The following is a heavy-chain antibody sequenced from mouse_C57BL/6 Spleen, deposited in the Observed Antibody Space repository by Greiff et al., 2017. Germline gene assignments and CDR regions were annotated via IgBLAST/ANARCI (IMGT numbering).Heavy chain of an antibody. CDR3: ARTPYDYDEAWFAY. CDR2: ISSGSSTI. J-gene: IGHJ3*01. V-gene: IGHV5-17*01. Sequence: EVQRVESGGGLVKPGGSLKLSCAASGFTFSDYGMHWVRQAPEKGLEWVAYISSGSSTIYYADTVKGRFTISRDNAKNTLFLQMTSLRSEDTAMYYCARTPYDYDEAWFAYWGQGTLVTVSA. CDR1: GFTFSDYG. D-gene: IGHD2-4*01.